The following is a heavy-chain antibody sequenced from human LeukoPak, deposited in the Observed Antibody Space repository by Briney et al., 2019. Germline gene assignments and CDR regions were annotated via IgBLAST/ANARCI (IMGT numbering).Heavy chain of an antibody. CDR3: ARHKIVEEATHYYYYYYMDV. CDR2: IYPGDSDT. D-gene: IGHD5-24*01. J-gene: IGHJ6*03. CDR1: GYSFTSYW. Sequence: GESLKISCKGSGYSFTSYWIGWVRQMPGKGLEWMGIIYPGDSDTRYSPSFQGQVTISADKSISTAYLQWSSLKASDTAMYYCARHKIVEEATHYYYYYYMDVWGKGTTVTVSS. V-gene: IGHV5-51*01.